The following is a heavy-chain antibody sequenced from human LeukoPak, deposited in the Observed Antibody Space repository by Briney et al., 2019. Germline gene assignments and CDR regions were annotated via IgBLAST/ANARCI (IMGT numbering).Heavy chain of an antibody. Sequence: GGSLRLSCAASGFTFSTSWMTWVRQAPGKGLEWVANIEGEGSTKNYVDSVKGRFTISRDNSKNSVYLQMNSLRAGDTAVYYCARDSAYNAFDYWGQGALVTVSS. D-gene: IGHD5-12*01. J-gene: IGHJ4*02. CDR1: GFTFSTSW. CDR2: IEGEGSTK. CDR3: ARDSAYNAFDY. V-gene: IGHV3-7*05.